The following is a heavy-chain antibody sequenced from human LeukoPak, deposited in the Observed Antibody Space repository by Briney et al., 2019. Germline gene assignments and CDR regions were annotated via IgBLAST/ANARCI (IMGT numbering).Heavy chain of an antibody. V-gene: IGHV4-4*07. D-gene: IGHD3-10*01. CDR1: GGSISSYY. CDR3: AVSGSGSFGLLSPYYFDY. CDR2: IYTSGST. Sequence: SETLSLTCTVSGGSISSYYWSWIRQPAGKGLEWIGRIYTSGSTNYNPSLKSRVTKSVDTSKNQFSLKLSSVTAADTAVYYCAVSGSGSFGLLSPYYFDYWGQGTLVTVSS. J-gene: IGHJ4*02.